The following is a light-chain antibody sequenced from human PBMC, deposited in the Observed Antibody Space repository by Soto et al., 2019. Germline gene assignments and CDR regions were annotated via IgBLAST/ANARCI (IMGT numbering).Light chain of an antibody. J-gene: IGLJ1*01. Sequence: QSVLTQPASVSGSPGQSITISCIGTNSDVGGYKYVSWYQQHPGKAPKLMIYEVSNRPSGVSNRFSGSKSGNPASLTISGLQAEDEDDYYCSSYTSTSTPLVFGTGTKLTVL. CDR2: EVS. CDR3: SSYTSTSTPLV. V-gene: IGLV2-14*01. CDR1: NSDVGGYKY.